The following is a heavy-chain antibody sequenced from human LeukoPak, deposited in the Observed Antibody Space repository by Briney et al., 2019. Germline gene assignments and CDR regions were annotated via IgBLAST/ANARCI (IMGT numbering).Heavy chain of an antibody. Sequence: GGSLRLSCAASGFTFSSYWMHWVRQAPGKGLVWVSRINTDASSTTYADSVKGRFTISRDNAKNTVFLQMNSLRAEDTAVYYCARDIVGATGDFWGRGTLVTVSS. V-gene: IGHV3-74*01. J-gene: IGHJ4*02. CDR1: GFTFSSYW. CDR2: INTDASST. CDR3: ARDIVGATGDF. D-gene: IGHD1-26*01.